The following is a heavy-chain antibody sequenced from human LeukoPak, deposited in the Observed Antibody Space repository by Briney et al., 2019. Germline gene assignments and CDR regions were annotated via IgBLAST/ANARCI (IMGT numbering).Heavy chain of an antibody. J-gene: IGHJ4*02. Sequence: SETLSLTCAVYGGSFSGYYWSWIRQPPGKGLEWLGEINHSGSTNYNPSLKSRVTISVDTSKNQFSLKLTSVTAADTAVYYCARVYRDDFWSGYSTHFDYWGQGTLVSVSS. V-gene: IGHV4-34*01. CDR1: GGSFSGYY. D-gene: IGHD3-3*01. CDR3: ARVYRDDFWSGYSTHFDY. CDR2: INHSGST.